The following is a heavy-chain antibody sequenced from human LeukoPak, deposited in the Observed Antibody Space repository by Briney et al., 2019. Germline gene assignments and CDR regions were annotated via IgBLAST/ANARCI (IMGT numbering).Heavy chain of an antibody. V-gene: IGHV5-51*01. CDR2: IYPGNADA. D-gene: IGHD3-22*01. Sequence: GESLKISCKASGYSLINHWLGWVRQMTGKGLDWRVSIYPGNADATYSPSFQGQVTISADKSTTTVYLQWSSLKASDTAMYYCARQGSYDNSGYSIEYWGQGNLVTASS. CDR1: GYSLINHW. CDR3: ARQGSYDNSGYSIEY. J-gene: IGHJ4*02.